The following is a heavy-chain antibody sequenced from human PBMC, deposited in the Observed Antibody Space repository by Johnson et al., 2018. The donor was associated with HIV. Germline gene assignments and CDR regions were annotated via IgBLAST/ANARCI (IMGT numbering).Heavy chain of an antibody. V-gene: IGHV3-11*04. J-gene: IGHJ3*02. D-gene: IGHD3-10*01. CDR2: ISSSGSTI. Sequence: QVQLVESGGGLVKPGGSLRLSCAASGFTFSDYYMSWIRQAPGKGLEWVSYISSSGSTIFYADSVKGRFTISRDNAKNSLYLQMHSLRAEDTAVYYCASGYYWGSGTYNGAFDIWGQGTMVTVSS. CDR1: GFTFSDYY. CDR3: ASGYYWGSGTYNGAFDI.